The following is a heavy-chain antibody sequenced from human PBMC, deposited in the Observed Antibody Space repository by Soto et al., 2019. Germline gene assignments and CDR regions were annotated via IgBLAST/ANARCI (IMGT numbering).Heavy chain of an antibody. V-gene: IGHV1-46*01. CDR3: ARESGGGGVNYDFWSGLPALTPGWFDP. J-gene: IGHJ5*02. CDR1: GYTFTSYY. Sequence: ASVKVSCKASGYTFTSYYMHWVRQAPGQGLEWMGIINPSGGSTSYAQKFQGRVTMTRDTSTSTVYMELSSLRSEDTAVYYCARESGGGGVNYDFWSGLPALTPGWFDPWGQGTLVTVSS. CDR2: INPSGGST. D-gene: IGHD3-3*01.